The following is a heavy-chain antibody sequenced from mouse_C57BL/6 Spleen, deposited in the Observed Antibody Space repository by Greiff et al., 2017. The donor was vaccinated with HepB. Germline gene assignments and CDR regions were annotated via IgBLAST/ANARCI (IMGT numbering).Heavy chain of an antibody. Sequence: VQLQQSGAELVRPGASVKLSCKASGYTFTDYYINWVKQRPGQGLEWIARIYPGSGNTYYNEKFKGKATLTAEKSSSTAYMQLSSLTSEDSAVYFCARKGVYDYEAWFAYWGQGTLVTVSA. CDR1: GYTFTDYY. J-gene: IGHJ3*01. D-gene: IGHD2-4*01. CDR2: IYPGSGNT. CDR3: ARKGVYDYEAWFAY. V-gene: IGHV1-76*01.